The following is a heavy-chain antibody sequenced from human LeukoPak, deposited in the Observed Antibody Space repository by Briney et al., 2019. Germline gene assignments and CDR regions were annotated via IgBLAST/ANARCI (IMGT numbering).Heavy chain of an antibody. J-gene: IGHJ5*02. V-gene: IGHV3-30*04. Sequence: GGSLRLSCAASGFTFSSYAMHWVRQAPGKGLEWVAVISYDGSNKYYADSVKGRFTISRDNSKNTLYLQMNSLRAEDTAVYYCARDPEHMVRGEEWFDPWGQGTLVTVSS. CDR3: ARDPEHMVRGEEWFDP. D-gene: IGHD3-10*01. CDR1: GFTFSSYA. CDR2: ISYDGSNK.